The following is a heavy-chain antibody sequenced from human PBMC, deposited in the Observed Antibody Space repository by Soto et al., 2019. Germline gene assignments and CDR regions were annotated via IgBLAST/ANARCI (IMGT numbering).Heavy chain of an antibody. V-gene: IGHV4-39*01. J-gene: IGHJ6*01. Sequence: PSETLSLTCTVSGGSISSSSYYWGWIRQPPGKGLEWIGSIYYSGSTYYNPSLKSRVTISVDTSKNQFSLKLSSVTAADTAVYYCARQVITIFGVVINYGMDVWGQGTTVIVSS. CDR2: IYYSGST. D-gene: IGHD3-3*01. CDR3: ARQVITIFGVVINYGMDV. CDR1: GGSISSSSYY.